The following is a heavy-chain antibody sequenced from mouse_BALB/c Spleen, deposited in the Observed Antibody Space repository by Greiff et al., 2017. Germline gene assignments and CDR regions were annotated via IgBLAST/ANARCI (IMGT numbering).Heavy chain of an antibody. CDR1: GFTFTDYY. J-gene: IGHJ3*01. V-gene: IGHV7-3*02. CDR3: ARGLPYVTWFAY. Sequence: EVKLLESGGGLVQPGGSPRLSCATSGFTFTDYYMSWVRQPPGKALEWLGFIRNKANGYTTEYSASVKGRFTISRDNSQSILYLQMNTLRAEDSATYYCARGLPYVTWFAYWGQGTLVTVSA. D-gene: IGHD2-12*01. CDR2: IRNKANGYTT.